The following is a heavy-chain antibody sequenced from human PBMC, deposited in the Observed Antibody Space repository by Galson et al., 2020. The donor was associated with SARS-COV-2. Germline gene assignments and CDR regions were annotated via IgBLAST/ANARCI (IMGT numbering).Heavy chain of an antibody. CDR2: ISGSGGST. Sequence: GESLKISCAASGFTFSSYAMSWVRQAPGKGLEWVSAISGSGGSTYCADSVKGRFTISRDNSKNTLYLQMNSLRAEDTAVYFCAKEGGSADPFDYWGQGTLVTVSS. J-gene: IGHJ4*02. CDR1: GFTFSSYA. CDR3: AKEGGSADPFDY. V-gene: IGHV3-23*01. D-gene: IGHD6-25*01.